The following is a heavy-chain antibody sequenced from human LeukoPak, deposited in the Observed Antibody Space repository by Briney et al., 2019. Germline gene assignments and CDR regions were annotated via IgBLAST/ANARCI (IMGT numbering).Heavy chain of an antibody. Sequence: SETLSLTCAVYGGSFSGYYWSWIRQPPGKGLEWIGEINHSGSTNYNPSLKSRVTISVDTSKNQFSLKLSSVTAADTAVYYCARDDPRYSDYVFDYWGQGTLVTVSS. D-gene: IGHD5-12*01. CDR3: ARDDPRYSDYVFDY. CDR1: GGSFSGYY. V-gene: IGHV4-34*01. J-gene: IGHJ4*02. CDR2: INHSGST.